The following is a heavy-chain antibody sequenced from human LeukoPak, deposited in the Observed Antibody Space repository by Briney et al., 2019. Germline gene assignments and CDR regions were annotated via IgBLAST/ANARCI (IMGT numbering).Heavy chain of an antibody. CDR2: INPNSGGT. Sequence: GASVKVSCKASGYTFTGYYMHWVRQAPGQGLEWMGWINPNSGGTNYAQKFQGRVTMTRDTSISTAYMELSRLRSDDTAVYYCARGPTAMVAYYYYYYMDVWGKGTTVTVSS. V-gene: IGHV1-2*02. CDR3: ARGPTAMVAYYYYYYMDV. J-gene: IGHJ6*03. CDR1: GYTFTGYY. D-gene: IGHD5-18*01.